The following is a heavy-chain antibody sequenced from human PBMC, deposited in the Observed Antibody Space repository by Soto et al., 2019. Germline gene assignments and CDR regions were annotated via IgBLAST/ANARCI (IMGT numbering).Heavy chain of an antibody. D-gene: IGHD2-2*01. J-gene: IGHJ4*02. CDR1: GFTFSSYG. CDR2: IWYDGSNK. V-gene: IGHV3-33*01. CDR3: ARDRCSSTSCYVVSLGFSSGWYVFDY. Sequence: QVQLVESGGGVVQPGRSLRLSCAASGFTFSSYGMHWVRQAPGKGLEWVAVIWYDGSNKYYADSVKGRFTISRDNSKNTLYLQMNSLRAEDTAVYYCARDRCSSTSCYVVSLGFSSGWYVFDYWGQGTLVTVSS.